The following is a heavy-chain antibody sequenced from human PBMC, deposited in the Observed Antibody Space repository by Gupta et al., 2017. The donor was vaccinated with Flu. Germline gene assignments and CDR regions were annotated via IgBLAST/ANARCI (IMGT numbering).Heavy chain of an antibody. CDR3: ARGIFGVVTNYYYYYMDV. J-gene: IGHJ6*03. Sequence: NWVRQATGQGLEWMGWMNPNSGNTGYAQKFQGRVTMTRNTSISTAYMELSSLRSEDTAVYYCARGIFGVVTNYYYYYMDVWGKGTTVTVSS. D-gene: IGHD3-3*01. CDR2: MNPNSGNT. V-gene: IGHV1-8*01.